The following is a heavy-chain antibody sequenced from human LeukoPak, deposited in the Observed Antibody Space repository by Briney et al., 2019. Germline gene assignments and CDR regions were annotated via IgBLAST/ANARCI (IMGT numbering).Heavy chain of an antibody. Sequence: TGGSLRLSCAASGFTFSDYYMSWIRQAPGKGLEWVSYISSSGSTIYYADSVKGRFTISRDNAKNSLYLQMNSLRAEDTAVYYCARTGYCSGGSCPDLYYYYYGMDVWGQGTTVTVSS. CDR3: ARTGYCSGGSCPDLYYYYYGMDV. CDR1: GFTFSDYY. V-gene: IGHV3-11*01. CDR2: ISSSGSTI. J-gene: IGHJ6*02. D-gene: IGHD2-15*01.